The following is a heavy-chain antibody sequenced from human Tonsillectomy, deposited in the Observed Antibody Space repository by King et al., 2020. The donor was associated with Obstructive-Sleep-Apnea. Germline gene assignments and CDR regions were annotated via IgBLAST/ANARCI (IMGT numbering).Heavy chain of an antibody. CDR1: GGSISSYY. J-gene: IGHJ4*02. CDR2: IYYSGST. Sequence: QLQESGPGLVKPSETLSLTCTVSGGSISSYYWSWIRQPPGKGLEWIGYIYYSGSTNYNPSLKSRVTISVDTSKNQFSLKLSSVTAADTAVYYCASLSGPLTGYYRLGPFDYWGQGTLVTVSS. V-gene: IGHV4-59*01. D-gene: IGHD3-9*01. CDR3: ASLSGPLTGYYRLGPFDY.